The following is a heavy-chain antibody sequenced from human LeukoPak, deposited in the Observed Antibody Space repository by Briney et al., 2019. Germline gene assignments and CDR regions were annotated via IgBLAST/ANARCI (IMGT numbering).Heavy chain of an antibody. CDR1: GGSISSYY. V-gene: IGHV4-59*01. CDR3: ASLSRRGGYYDSSGYYYFDY. Sequence: SETLSLTCTVSGGSISSYYWSWIRQPPGKGLEWIRYIYYSGSTNYNPSLKSRVTISVDTSKNQFSLKLSSVTAADTAVYYCASLSRRGGYYDSSGYYYFDYWGQGTLVTVSS. J-gene: IGHJ4*02. CDR2: IYYSGST. D-gene: IGHD3-22*01.